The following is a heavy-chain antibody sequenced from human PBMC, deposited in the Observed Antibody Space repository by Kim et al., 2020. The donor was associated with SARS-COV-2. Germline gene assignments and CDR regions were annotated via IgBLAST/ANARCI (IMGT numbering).Heavy chain of an antibody. D-gene: IGHD1-26*01. Sequence: GGSLRLSCAASGFTVSSYSMNWVRQARGKGLEWVSYISSSSSTRYYADSVKGRFTISRDNSKNSLYLQMNSLRAEDTAVYYCAGDELYSGSYPDYWGQGTLVTVSS. J-gene: IGHJ4*02. CDR2: ISSSSSTR. CDR1: GFTVSSYS. CDR3: AGDELYSGSYPDY. V-gene: IGHV3-48*04.